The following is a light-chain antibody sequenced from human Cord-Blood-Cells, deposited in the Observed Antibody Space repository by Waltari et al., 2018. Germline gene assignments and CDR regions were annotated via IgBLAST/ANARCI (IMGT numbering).Light chain of an antibody. CDR1: QSLLHSDGKTY. CDR3: MQSIQLPIT. CDR2: EVS. Sequence: DIVMTQTPLSLSVTPGQPASISCKSSQSLLHSDGKTYLYWYLQKPGQSPQALFYEVSNRFSGVPDRFSGRGSGTAFTLKISRVEAEDFGVYYCMQSIQLPITFGQGTRLVIK. J-gene: IGKJ5*01. V-gene: IGKV2D-29*02.